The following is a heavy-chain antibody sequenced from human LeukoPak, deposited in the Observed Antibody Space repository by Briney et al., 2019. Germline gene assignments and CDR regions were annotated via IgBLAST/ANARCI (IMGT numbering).Heavy chain of an antibody. Sequence: PSETLSLTCTVSGGSISSSSYYWGWIRQPPGKGLEWIGYIYYSGSTNYNPSLKSRVTISVDTSKNQFSLKLSSVTAADTAVYYCARGLGTGTLPHYWGQGTLVTVSS. J-gene: IGHJ4*02. V-gene: IGHV4-61*05. CDR1: GGSISSSSYY. CDR3: ARGLGTGTLPHY. D-gene: IGHD1-1*01. CDR2: IYYSGST.